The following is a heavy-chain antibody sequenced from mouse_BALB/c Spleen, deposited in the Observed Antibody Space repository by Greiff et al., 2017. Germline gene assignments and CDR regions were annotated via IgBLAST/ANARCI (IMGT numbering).Heavy chain of an antibody. J-gene: IGHJ3*01. D-gene: IGHD2-2*01. V-gene: IGHV2-9*02. Sequence: VKLQESGPGLVAPSQSLSITCTVSGFSLTSYGVHWVRQPPGKGLEWLGVIWAGGSTNYNSALMSRLSISKDNSKSQVFLKMNSLQTDDTAMYYCARESRGYDGAWFAYWGQGTLVTVSA. CDR3: ARESRGYDGAWFAY. CDR2: IWAGGST. CDR1: GFSLTSYG.